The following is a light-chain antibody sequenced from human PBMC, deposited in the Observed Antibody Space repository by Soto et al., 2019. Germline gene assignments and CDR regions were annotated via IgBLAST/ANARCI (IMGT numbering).Light chain of an antibody. CDR3: QQYGSSPIT. V-gene: IGKV3-20*01. CDR2: DTS. Sequence: FLLTQSPGTLSLSPGERATLSCRASQSLTNSFIAWYQQKPGQAPRLLIYDTSSRASGIPDRFSGSGSGTDFTLTISRLEPEDFAVYYCQQYGSSPITFGQGTRLEIK. CDR1: QSLTNSF. J-gene: IGKJ5*01.